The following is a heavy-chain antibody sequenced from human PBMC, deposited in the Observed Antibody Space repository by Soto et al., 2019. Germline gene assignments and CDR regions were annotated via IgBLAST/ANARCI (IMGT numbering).Heavy chain of an antibody. CDR3: ARRQWLVGGYYYGMDV. CDR2: NSAYNGNT. J-gene: IGHJ6*02. V-gene: IGHV1-18*01. CDR1: GYTFTNYG. Sequence: QVQLVQSGAEVKKPGASVKVSCKASGYTFTNYGISWVRQAPGQGLEWMGWNSAYNGNTNYAQKLQGRVTMTTDTSTRTAYMELRSLRSDATAVYYCARRQWLVGGYYYGMDVWGQGTTVTVSS. D-gene: IGHD6-19*01.